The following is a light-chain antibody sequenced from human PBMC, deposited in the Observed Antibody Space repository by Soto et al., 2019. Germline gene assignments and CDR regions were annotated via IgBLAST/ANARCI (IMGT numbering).Light chain of an antibody. CDR2: EGT. Sequence: QSALTQPASVSGSPGQSITISCTGTSSDVGSFYFVSWYQQYPGKAPKLIIYEGTQRPSGVSNRFSGSKSGNTASLTVSGLQAEDEADYYCCSYVGSRTLVSFGGGTKLTVL. CDR1: SSDVGSFYF. V-gene: IGLV2-23*01. J-gene: IGLJ2*01. CDR3: CSYVGSRTLVS.